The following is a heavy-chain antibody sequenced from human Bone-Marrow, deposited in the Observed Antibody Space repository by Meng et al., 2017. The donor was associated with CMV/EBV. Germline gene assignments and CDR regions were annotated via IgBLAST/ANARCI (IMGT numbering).Heavy chain of an antibody. V-gene: IGHV1-46*01. CDR1: GYTFTSYY. Sequence: ASVKVSCKASGYTFTSYYMHWVRQAPGQGLEWMGIINPSGGSTSYAQKFQGRVTVTRDTSTSTVYMELSSLRSEDTAVYYCARDRGSTYYDFWSGYYDLYYYYGMDVRGQGTTVTVSS. CDR3: ARDRGSTYYDFWSGYYDLYYYYGMDV. J-gene: IGHJ6*02. CDR2: INPSGGST. D-gene: IGHD3-3*01.